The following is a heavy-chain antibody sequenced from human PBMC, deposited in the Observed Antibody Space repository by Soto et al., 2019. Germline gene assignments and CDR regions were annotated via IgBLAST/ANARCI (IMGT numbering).Heavy chain of an antibody. J-gene: IGHJ4*02. CDR1: GFTFSSYA. D-gene: IGHD3-22*01. CDR3: AKDWYGRGYHFDY. CDR2: ISGSSDST. Sequence: EVQLLESGGGLVQPGGSLRLSCAASGFTFSSYAMSWVRQAPGKGLEWVSGISGSSDSTYYADSVKGRFIISRDNSKNTLYLQMYRLRAEDTAVYYCAKDWYGRGYHFDYWGQGTLVTVSS. V-gene: IGHV3-23*01.